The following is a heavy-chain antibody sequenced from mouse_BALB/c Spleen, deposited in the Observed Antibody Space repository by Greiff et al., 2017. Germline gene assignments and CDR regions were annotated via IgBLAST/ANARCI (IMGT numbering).Heavy chain of an antibody. CDR1: GFTFNTYA. D-gene: IGHD1-2*01. J-gene: IGHJ1*01. V-gene: IGHV10-1*02. Sequence: EVQLVESGGGLVQPKGSLKLSCAASGFTFNTYAMNWVRQAPGKGLEWVARIRSKSNNYATYYADSVKDRFTISRDDSQSMLYLQMNNLKTEDTAMYYCVRQVRYYGSRGWYFDVWGAGTTVTVSS. CDR2: IRSKSNNYAT. CDR3: VRQVRYYGSRGWYFDV.